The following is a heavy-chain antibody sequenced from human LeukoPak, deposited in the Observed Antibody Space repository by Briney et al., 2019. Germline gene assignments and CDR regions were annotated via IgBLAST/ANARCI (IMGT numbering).Heavy chain of an antibody. CDR3: GLGSGRSDFDH. V-gene: IGHV3-15*01. J-gene: IGHJ4*02. CDR1: GFTFSSAW. CDR2: IKSKTDGATR. Sequence: GGSLRLSCVVSGFTFSSAWMSWVRQAPGKGLEWVGRIKSKTDGATRDFAAPVKGRFTISRDDSKNTLYLQMNSLKTEDTAVYYCGLGSGRSDFDHWGQGTLVTVSS. D-gene: IGHD3-10*01.